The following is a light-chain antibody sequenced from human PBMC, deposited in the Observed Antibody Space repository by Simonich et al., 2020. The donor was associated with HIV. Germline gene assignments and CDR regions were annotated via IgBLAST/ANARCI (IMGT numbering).Light chain of an antibody. J-gene: IGLJ3*02. V-gene: IGLV2-14*03. CDR2: DVT. CDR3: NSYTSSSTWV. CDR1: ISDVGDYIY. Sequence: QSTLTQPASVSGSPGQSITISCTGTISDVGDYIYVSWYQQHPVKAPKLMIYDVTKRPSGVSNRVSGFKSGNTASLTISGLQAEDEADYYCNSYTSSSTWVFGGGTKLTVL.